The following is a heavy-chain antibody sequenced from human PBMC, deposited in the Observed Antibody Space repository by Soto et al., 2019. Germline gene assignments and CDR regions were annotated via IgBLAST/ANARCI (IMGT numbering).Heavy chain of an antibody. Sequence: PTVNLTRSRTFSWFSLTTYEMGVAWSRQPPGKALEWLALIYWDDDKRYSPSLTDRLAVSKDTSRNQVVLTITNLDPGDTATYFCAHAGDYDLLTFDNWGPGIQVTVSS. CDR2: IYWDDDK. J-gene: IGHJ4*02. CDR1: WFSLTTYEMG. D-gene: IGHD4-17*01. CDR3: AHAGDYDLLTFDN. V-gene: IGHV2-5*02.